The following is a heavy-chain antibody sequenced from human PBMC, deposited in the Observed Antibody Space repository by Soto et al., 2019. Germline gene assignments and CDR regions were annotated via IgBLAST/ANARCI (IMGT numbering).Heavy chain of an antibody. CDR3: GREGEWGIAMVRGVLGKQPYFDY. V-gene: IGHV1-18*04. D-gene: IGHD3-10*01. CDR2: ISAYYGNT. CDR1: GYTFTSYG. Sequence: VQLVQSGAEVKKPGASVKVSCKSSGYTFTSYGISWVRQAPGQGLEWMGWISAYYGNTNYAHKLQGRVTITTDTTTSKQYKELRSMRDDDASVYYCGREGEWGIAMVRGVLGKQPYFDYWRQGTLVTASA. J-gene: IGHJ4*02.